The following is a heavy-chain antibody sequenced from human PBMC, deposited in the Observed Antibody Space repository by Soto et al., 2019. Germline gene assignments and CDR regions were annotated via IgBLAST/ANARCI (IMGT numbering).Heavy chain of an antibody. CDR2: INAGNGNT. D-gene: IGHD2-8*01. J-gene: IGHJ5*02. CDR1: GYTFTSYG. Sequence: GASVKVSCKASGYTFTSYGISWVRQAPGQGLEWMGWINAGNGNTKYSQKFQGRVTITRDTSASTAYMELSSLRSEDTAVYYCARDRRLMVYAYFPNWFDPWGQGTLVTVSS. V-gene: IGHV1-18*04. CDR3: ARDRRLMVYAYFPNWFDP.